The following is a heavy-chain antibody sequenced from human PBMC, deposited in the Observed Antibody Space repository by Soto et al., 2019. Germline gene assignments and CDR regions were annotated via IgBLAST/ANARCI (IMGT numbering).Heavy chain of an antibody. J-gene: IGHJ4*02. CDR3: AREGNLGRWLQPLDF. D-gene: IGHD5-12*01. Sequence: PSETLSLTCAVSGGSISSGGYSWSWVRQPPGKGLEWIGNIHYNGNTKYNPSLKSRVTMSVDTSKNQFSLRLISVTAADTAIYFCAREGNLGRWLQPLDFWGQGTLVTVSP. V-gene: IGHV4-61*08. CDR2: IHYNGNT. CDR1: GGSISSGGYS.